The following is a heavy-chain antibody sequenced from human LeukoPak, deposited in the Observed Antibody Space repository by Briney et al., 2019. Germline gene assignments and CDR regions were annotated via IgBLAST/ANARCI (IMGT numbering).Heavy chain of an antibody. Sequence: ASVKVSCKASGYTFIGYYIHWVRQAPGQGLEWMGWINPKSGGTDYAQKFQGRVTMTWDTSINTAYVELSSLTSDDTAVYFCARVPKPAYYFDYWGQGTLVTVSS. J-gene: IGHJ4*02. V-gene: IGHV1-2*02. CDR3: ARVPKPAYYFDY. CDR1: GYTFIGYY. CDR2: INPKSGGT.